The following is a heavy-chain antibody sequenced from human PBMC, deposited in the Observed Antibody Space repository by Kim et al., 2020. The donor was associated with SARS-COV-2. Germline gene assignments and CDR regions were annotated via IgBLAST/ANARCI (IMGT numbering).Heavy chain of an antibody. Sequence: SVKVSCKASGGTFSSYAISWVRQAPGQGLEWMGRIIPILGIANYAQKFQGRVTITADKSTSTAYMELSSLRSEDTAVYYCARSYYYGSGSYYNALYYYYGMDVWGQGTTVTVSS. J-gene: IGHJ6*02. V-gene: IGHV1-69*04. D-gene: IGHD3-10*01. CDR1: GGTFSSYA. CDR3: ARSYYYGSGSYYNALYYYYGMDV. CDR2: IIPILGIA.